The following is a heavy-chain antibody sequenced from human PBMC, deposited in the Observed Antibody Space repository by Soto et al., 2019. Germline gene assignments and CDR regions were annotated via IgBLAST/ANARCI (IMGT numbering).Heavy chain of an antibody. D-gene: IGHD3-10*01. J-gene: IGHJ4*02. V-gene: IGHV4-59*01. CDR1: GGSISSYY. Sequence: QVQLQESGPGLVKPLETLSLTCIVSGGSISSYYWTWTRQPPGKGLEWIGCVYNGATTSYNPSLKSRVTISVDTSKNQFSLNLTSVPAADTAMYYCARDDSERPATYWGQGTLVTVSS. CDR2: VYNGATT. CDR3: ARDDSERPATY.